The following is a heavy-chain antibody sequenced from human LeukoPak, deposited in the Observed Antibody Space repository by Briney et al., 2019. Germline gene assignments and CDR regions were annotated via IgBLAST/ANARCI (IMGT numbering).Heavy chain of an antibody. V-gene: IGHV4-39*01. D-gene: IGHD3-3*01. Sequence: KASETLSLTCTVSGGSISSSSYYWGWIRQPPGGGLEWIVSIYYSGSTYCDPSLKSRVTISVDTSKNQFSLKLSSVNAADTAVYYCARQYYDFWSGSAGDWFDPWGQGTLVTVSS. CDR1: GGSISSSSYY. CDR2: IYYSGST. J-gene: IGHJ5*02. CDR3: ARQYYDFWSGSAGDWFDP.